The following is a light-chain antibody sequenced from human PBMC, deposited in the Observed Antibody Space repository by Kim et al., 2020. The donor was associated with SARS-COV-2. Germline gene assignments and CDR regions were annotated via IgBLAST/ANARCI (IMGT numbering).Light chain of an antibody. CDR2: TTS. CDR1: QSITNY. CDR3: EQTYSTPT. Sequence: SASVGDRVTITCRASQSITNYLNWYKQKPGKAPKVLIYTTSSLQSGVPSRFSGSGSGTDFTLTISSLQPDDFATYYCEQTYSTPTFGQGTRLEIK. V-gene: IGKV1-39*01. J-gene: IGKJ5*01.